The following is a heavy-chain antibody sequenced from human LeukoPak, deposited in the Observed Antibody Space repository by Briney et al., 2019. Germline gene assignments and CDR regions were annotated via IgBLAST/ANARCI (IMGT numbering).Heavy chain of an antibody. Sequence: ASVKVSCKASGYTFTSYGISWARQAPGQGLEWMGWISAYNGNTNYAQKLQGRVTMTTDTSTSTAYMELRSLGSDDTAVYYCARDPSRAGIAAAGTRGKSFDYWGQGTLVTVSS. J-gene: IGHJ4*02. V-gene: IGHV1-18*01. CDR3: ARDPSRAGIAAAGTRGKSFDY. CDR1: GYTFTSYG. CDR2: ISAYNGNT. D-gene: IGHD6-13*01.